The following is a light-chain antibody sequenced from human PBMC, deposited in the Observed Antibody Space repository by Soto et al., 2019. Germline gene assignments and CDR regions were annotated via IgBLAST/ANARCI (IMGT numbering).Light chain of an antibody. V-gene: IGKV3-20*01. Sequence: EIVLTQSPGTLSWSPGERATLSCRASQSVRSDYLAWYQQKPGQAPRLHMYGASTRATGIPDRFTGSGSGTDFTLTISRLEPEDFAVYYCQQYGSSPRTFGQGTKVEIK. CDR1: QSVRSDY. CDR2: GAS. J-gene: IGKJ1*01. CDR3: QQYGSSPRT.